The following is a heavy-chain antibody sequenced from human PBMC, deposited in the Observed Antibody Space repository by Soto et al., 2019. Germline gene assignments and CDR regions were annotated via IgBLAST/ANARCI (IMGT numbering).Heavy chain of an antibody. D-gene: IGHD6-25*01. CDR3: AREMWTRSGPQNFFDY. CDR2: ISPYSGNT. Sequence: QVQLVQSEAEVKKPGASVKVSCKASGYGFTIYGISWVRQAPGEGVEWMGWISPYSGNTRYTENLQGRVTMTTDTSTSTAYMELRSLRSDDTAVYYCAREMWTRSGPQNFFDYWGQGALVTVSS. V-gene: IGHV1-18*01. CDR1: GYGFTIYG. J-gene: IGHJ4*02.